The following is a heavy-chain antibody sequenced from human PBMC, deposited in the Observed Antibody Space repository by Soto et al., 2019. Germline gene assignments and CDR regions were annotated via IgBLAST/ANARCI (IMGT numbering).Heavy chain of an antibody. V-gene: IGHV3-23*01. CDR1: GFTFSSHA. J-gene: IGHJ4*02. D-gene: IGHD2-2*01. Sequence: GGSLRLSCAASGFTFSSHAMSWVRQAPGKGLEWVSAINGNDESTYYAVSVKGRFTISRDNSKNTLSLQMNSLRAEDTAIYYCVKALSSSSHGPGNYWGQGTLVTVSS. CDR3: VKALSSSSHGPGNY. CDR2: INGNDEST.